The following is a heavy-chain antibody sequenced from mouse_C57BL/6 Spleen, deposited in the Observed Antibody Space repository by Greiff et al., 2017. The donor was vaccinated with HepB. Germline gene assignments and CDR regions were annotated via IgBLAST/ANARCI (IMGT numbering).Heavy chain of an antibody. J-gene: IGHJ2*01. Sequence: EVKLMESGGDLVKPGGSLKLSCAASGFTFSSYGMSWVRQTPDKRLEWVATISSGGSYTYYPDSVKGRFTISRDNAKNTLYLQMSSLKSEDTAMYYCARPRDGNYYFDYWGQGTTLTVSS. D-gene: IGHD2-1*01. V-gene: IGHV5-6*01. CDR1: GFTFSSYG. CDR3: ARPRDGNYYFDY. CDR2: ISSGGSYT.